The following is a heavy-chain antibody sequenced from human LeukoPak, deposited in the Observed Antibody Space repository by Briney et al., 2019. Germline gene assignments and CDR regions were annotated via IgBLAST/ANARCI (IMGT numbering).Heavy chain of an antibody. D-gene: IGHD6-6*01. Sequence: GGSLRLSCADSGSTFDEYGMGWVRQAPGKGREWVSSINWDGGSTAYADSVQGRFTISRDNAKNSLYLQMNSLRAEDMALYYCAKDIGKARGAFDIWGQGTMVTVSS. V-gene: IGHV3-20*04. J-gene: IGHJ3*02. CDR3: AKDIGKARGAFDI. CDR2: INWDGGST. CDR1: GSTFDEYG.